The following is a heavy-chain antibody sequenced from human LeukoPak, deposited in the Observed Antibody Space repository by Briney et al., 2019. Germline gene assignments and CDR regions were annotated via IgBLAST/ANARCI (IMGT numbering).Heavy chain of an antibody. D-gene: IGHD4-17*01. V-gene: IGHV3-53*01. CDR3: ATDYGDPPLDY. Sequence: GGSLRLSCAASGFTVSSNYMSWVRQAPGKGLEWVSVIYSGGSTYYADSVKGRFTISRDNSKNTLYLQMNSLRAEDSAVYYCATDYGDPPLDYWGQGTLVTVSS. CDR2: IYSGGST. CDR1: GFTVSSNY. J-gene: IGHJ4*02.